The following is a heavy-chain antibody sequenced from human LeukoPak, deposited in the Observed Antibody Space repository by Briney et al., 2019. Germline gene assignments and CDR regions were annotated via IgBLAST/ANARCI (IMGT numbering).Heavy chain of an antibody. CDR3: ARGPYCTNGVCSDNWFDP. CDR2: INPNSVGT. Sequence: ASVKVSCKASGYTFTGYYMHWVRHAPGQGLEWMGLINPNSVGTNYAQKFQGRVTMTRDTSISTAYMELSRLRSDDTAVYYCARGPYCTNGVCSDNWFDPWGQGTLVTVSS. CDR1: GYTFTGYY. V-gene: IGHV1-2*06. J-gene: IGHJ5*02. D-gene: IGHD2-8*01.